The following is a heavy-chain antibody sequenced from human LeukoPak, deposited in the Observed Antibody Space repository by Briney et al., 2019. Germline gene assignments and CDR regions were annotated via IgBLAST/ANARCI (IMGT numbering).Heavy chain of an antibody. D-gene: IGHD3-10*01. CDR1: GGSISSYY. Sequence: SETLSLTCTVSGGSISSYYWSWIRQPPGKGLEWIGYIYYSGSTNYNPSLKSRVTISVDTSKNQFSLKLSSVTAADTAVYYCASLRGYMVRGVIVSGYYFDYWGQGTLVTVTS. CDR3: ASLRGYMVRGVIVSGYYFDY. V-gene: IGHV4-59*01. CDR2: IYYSGST. J-gene: IGHJ4*02.